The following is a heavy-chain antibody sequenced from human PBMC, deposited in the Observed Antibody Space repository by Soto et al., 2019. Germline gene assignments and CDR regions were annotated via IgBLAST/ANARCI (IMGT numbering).Heavy chain of an antibody. CDR3: AKDGDSSGYLTHGMDV. J-gene: IGHJ6*02. V-gene: IGHV3-9*01. Sequence: EVQLVESGGGLVQPGRSLRLSCAASGFTFDDYAMHWVRQAPGKGLEWVSGISWNSGSIGYADSVKGRFTISRDNAKNSLYLQMNSLRAEDTALYYCAKDGDSSGYLTHGMDVWGQGTTVTVSS. CDR2: ISWNSGSI. CDR1: GFTFDDYA. D-gene: IGHD3-22*01.